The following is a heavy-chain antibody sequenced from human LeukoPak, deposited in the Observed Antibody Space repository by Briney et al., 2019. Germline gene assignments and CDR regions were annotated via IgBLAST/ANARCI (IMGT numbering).Heavy chain of an antibody. CDR1: GFTFSSYE. J-gene: IGHJ5*02. CDR3: ARVGGYCSGGSCYNWFDP. D-gene: IGHD2-15*01. Sequence: GGSLRLSCAASGFTFSSYEMNWVRQAPGKGLEWVSYISSSGSTIYYADSVKGRFTISRDNAKNSLYLQMNSLRAEDTAVYYCARVGGYCSGGSCYNWFDPWGQGTLVTVSS. V-gene: IGHV3-48*03. CDR2: ISSSGSTI.